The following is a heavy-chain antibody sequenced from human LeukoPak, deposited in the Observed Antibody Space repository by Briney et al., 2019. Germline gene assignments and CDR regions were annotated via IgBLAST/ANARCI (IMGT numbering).Heavy chain of an antibody. D-gene: IGHD4-17*01. J-gene: IGHJ4*02. V-gene: IGHV3-21*01. Sequence: GGSLRLSCAASGFTFSSYSMNWVRQAPGKGLEWVSSISSSSSYIYYADSVKGRFTISRDNAKNSLSLQMNSLSAEDTAVYYCARGYGDYSRPPTFDYWGQGTLVTVSS. CDR3: ARGYGDYSRPPTFDY. CDR2: ISSSSSYI. CDR1: GFTFSSYS.